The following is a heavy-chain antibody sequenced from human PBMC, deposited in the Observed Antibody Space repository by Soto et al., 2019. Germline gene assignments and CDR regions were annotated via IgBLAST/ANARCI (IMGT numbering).Heavy chain of an antibody. CDR1: GFTFSSYG. Sequence: PGGSLRLSCAASGFTFSSYGMHWVRQAPGKGLEWVAVIWYDGSNKYYADSVKGRFTISRDNSKNTLYLQMNSLRAEDTAVYYCARSAYCGGDCYAFDIWGQGTMVTVSS. D-gene: IGHD2-21*02. V-gene: IGHV3-33*01. J-gene: IGHJ3*02. CDR3: ARSAYCGGDCYAFDI. CDR2: IWYDGSNK.